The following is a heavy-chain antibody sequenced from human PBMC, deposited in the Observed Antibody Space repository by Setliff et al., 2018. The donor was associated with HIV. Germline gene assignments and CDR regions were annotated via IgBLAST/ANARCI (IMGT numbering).Heavy chain of an antibody. J-gene: IGHJ6*02. V-gene: IGHV1-3*01. CDR1: GYTFTSYA. CDR3: ARIAPSGSWRGYYYGMDV. D-gene: IGHD3-10*01. CDR2: INAGNGNT. Sequence: AASVKVSCKASGYTFTSYAMHWVRQAPGQRLEWMGWINAGNGNTKYSQKFQGRVTITRDTSASTAYMELSSLRSEDTAVYYCARIAPSGSWRGYYYGMDVWGQGTTVTVSS.